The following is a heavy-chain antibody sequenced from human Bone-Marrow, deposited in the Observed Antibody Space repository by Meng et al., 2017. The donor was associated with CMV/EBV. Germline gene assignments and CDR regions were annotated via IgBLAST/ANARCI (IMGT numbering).Heavy chain of an antibody. V-gene: IGHV3-13*01. D-gene: IGHD3-3*01. CDR1: GFTFSSYD. Sequence: GGSLRLSCAACGFTFSSYDMHWVRQATGKGLEWVSAIGTAGDTYYPGSVKGRFTISRDNAKNSLYLQMNSLRAEDTAVYYCARDSHRPYYDFWSGYPYYYYGMDVWGQGTTVTVSS. J-gene: IGHJ6*02. CDR2: IGTAGDT. CDR3: ARDSHRPYYDFWSGYPYYYYGMDV.